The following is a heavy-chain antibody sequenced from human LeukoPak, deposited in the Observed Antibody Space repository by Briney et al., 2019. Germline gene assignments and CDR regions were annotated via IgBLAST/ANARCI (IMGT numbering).Heavy chain of an antibody. CDR2: IRYDGSNK. CDR1: GFTFSSYG. Sequence: GGSLRLSCAASGFTFSSYGMHWVRQAPGKGLEWVAFIRYDGSNKYYADSVKGRFTISRDNSKNTLYLQMNSLRSEDTAVYYCATRRDGYNCAFDIWGQGTMVTVSS. V-gene: IGHV3-30*02. J-gene: IGHJ3*02. CDR3: ATRRDGYNCAFDI. D-gene: IGHD5-24*01.